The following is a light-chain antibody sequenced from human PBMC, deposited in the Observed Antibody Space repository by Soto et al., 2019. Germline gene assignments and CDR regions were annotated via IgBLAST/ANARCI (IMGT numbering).Light chain of an antibody. V-gene: IGLV2-14*01. J-gene: IGLJ1*01. CDR3: SSYTGSSTPYV. Sequence: QSVLTQPASESGSPGQSITISCTGTSSDIGTYKYVSWYQHPPGKAPKLMIYEVSNRPSGVSNRLSGSKSGNTASLTISGLQAEDEADYYCSSYTGSSTPYVFGSGTKVTVL. CDR1: SSDIGTYKY. CDR2: EVS.